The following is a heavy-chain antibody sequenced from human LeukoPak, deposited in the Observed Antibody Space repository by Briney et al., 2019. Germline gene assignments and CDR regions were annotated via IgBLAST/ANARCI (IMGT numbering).Heavy chain of an antibody. CDR2: ISSSSSYI. V-gene: IGHV3-21*01. J-gene: IGHJ4*02. CDR1: GFTLRSYT. CDR3: ASLDAAAAIDY. D-gene: IGHD6-13*01. Sequence: GESLRLSCAASGFTLRSYTMNWVRQAPGKGLEWVSSISSSSSYIYYADSVKGRFTISRDNAKNSLYLQMNSLRAEDTAVYYCASLDAAAAIDYWGQGTLVTVSS.